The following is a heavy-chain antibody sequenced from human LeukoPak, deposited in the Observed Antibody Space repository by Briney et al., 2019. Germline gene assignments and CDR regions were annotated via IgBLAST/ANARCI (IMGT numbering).Heavy chain of an antibody. CDR3: ARFTRSASYEVY. Sequence: GGSLRLSCAASGFTFSSYWMTWVRQAPGKGLEWVANIKPDGSGKDYVDSMKGRFTVSRDNAKNSVYLEMKSLGVEDTAIYYCARFTRSASYEVYWGQGTLVTVSS. V-gene: IGHV3-7*01. D-gene: IGHD3-10*01. CDR1: GFTFSSYW. CDR2: IKPDGSGK. J-gene: IGHJ4*02.